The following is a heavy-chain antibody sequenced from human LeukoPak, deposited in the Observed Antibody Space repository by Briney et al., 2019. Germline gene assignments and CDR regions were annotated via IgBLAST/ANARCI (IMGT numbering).Heavy chain of an antibody. Sequence: SETLSLTCTVSGGSISSYYGSWIRQPPGKGLEWIGYIYYSGSTNYNPSLKSRVTISVDTSKNQFSLKLSSVTAADTAVYYCARDVLYYDFWSGYPYYYYYGMDVWGQGTTVTVSS. V-gene: IGHV4-59*01. CDR3: ARDVLYYDFWSGYPYYYYYGMDV. CDR1: GGSISSYY. CDR2: IYYSGST. J-gene: IGHJ6*02. D-gene: IGHD3-3*01.